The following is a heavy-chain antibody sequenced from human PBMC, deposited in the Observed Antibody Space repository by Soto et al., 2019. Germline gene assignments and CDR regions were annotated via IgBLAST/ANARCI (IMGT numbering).Heavy chain of an antibody. CDR1: GGSISSSNW. D-gene: IGHD4-4*01. Sequence: SETLSLTCAVSGGSISSSNWWSWVRQPPRKGLEWIGEIYHSGSTNYNPSLKSRVTISVGKSKNQFSLKLSSVTAADTAVYYCASIFHSNYGAGYNWFDPWGQGTLVT. CDR2: IYHSGST. V-gene: IGHV4-4*02. CDR3: ASIFHSNYGAGYNWFDP. J-gene: IGHJ5*02.